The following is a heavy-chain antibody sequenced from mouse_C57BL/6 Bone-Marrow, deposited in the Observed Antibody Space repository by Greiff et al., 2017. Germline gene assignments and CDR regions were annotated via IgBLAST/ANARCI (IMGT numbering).Heavy chain of an antibody. CDR3: ARRGYCSSYDWYFDV. J-gene: IGHJ1*03. D-gene: IGHD1-1*01. V-gene: IGHV1-64*01. Sequence: VQLQQPGAELVKPGASVKLSCKASGYTFTSYWMHWVKQRPGQGLEWIGMIHPNSGSTNYNEKFKSKATLTVDKSSSTAYMQLSSLTSEDSAVYYCARRGYCSSYDWYFDVWGTGTTVTVSS. CDR2: IHPNSGST. CDR1: GYTFTSYW.